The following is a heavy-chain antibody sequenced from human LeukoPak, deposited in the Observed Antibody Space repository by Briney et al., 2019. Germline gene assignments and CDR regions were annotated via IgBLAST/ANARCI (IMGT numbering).Heavy chain of an antibody. D-gene: IGHD1-26*01. V-gene: IGHV3-23*01. Sequence: GGSLRLSCAASGFTFSSYAMSWVRQAPGKGLEWVSAISGSGGSTYYADSVKGRFTISRDNSKNTLYLQMNSLRAEDTAVYYCAKLLVQWELLGLFDYWGQGTLVTVSS. CDR1: GFTFSSYA. CDR3: AKLLVQWELLGLFDY. CDR2: ISGSGGST. J-gene: IGHJ4*02.